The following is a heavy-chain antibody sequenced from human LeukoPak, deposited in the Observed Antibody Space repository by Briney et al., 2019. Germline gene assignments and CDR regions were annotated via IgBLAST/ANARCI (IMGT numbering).Heavy chain of an antibody. V-gene: IGHV4-59*01. CDR2: IYYSGST. CDR1: GGSISSYY. J-gene: IGHJ4*02. D-gene: IGHD6-13*01. CDR3: ARDRGNYFDY. Sequence: SETLSLTCTVSGGSISSYYWSWIRQPPGEGLEWIGYIYYSGSTNYNPSLKSRVTISVDTSKNQFSLKLRSVTAPDTAVYYCARDRGNYFDYWGQGTLVTVSS.